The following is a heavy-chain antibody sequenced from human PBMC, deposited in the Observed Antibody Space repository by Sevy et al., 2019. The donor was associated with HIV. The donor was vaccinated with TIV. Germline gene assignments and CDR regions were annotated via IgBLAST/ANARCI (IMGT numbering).Heavy chain of an antibody. J-gene: IGHJ6*03. CDR1: GFTFSNYW. V-gene: IGHV3-7*01. CDR2: IKEDGSEK. D-gene: IGHD4-17*01. CDR3: ATDPFSVTTSNDYMDV. Sequence: GGSLRLSCAASGFTFSNYWMSWVRQAPGKGLEWVANIKEDGSEKYYVDPVKGRFTISEDNAKNSLYLQMNGLRAEDTATYYCATDPFSVTTSNDYMDVWGKGTTVTVSS.